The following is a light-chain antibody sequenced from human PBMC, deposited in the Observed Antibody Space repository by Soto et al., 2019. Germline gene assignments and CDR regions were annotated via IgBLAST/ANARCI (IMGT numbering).Light chain of an antibody. V-gene: IGKV1-5*01. J-gene: IGKJ1*01. Sequence: IERTQSPSTLSASIGDGGTISCRASQSVSGWVAWYQQTPGKAPKLLISDASKLESGVSSRFRGHVSGTEFTLTISSLQPDDFATYYCQHYNSYSEAFGQGTKVDIK. CDR2: DAS. CDR3: QHYNSYSEA. CDR1: QSVSGW.